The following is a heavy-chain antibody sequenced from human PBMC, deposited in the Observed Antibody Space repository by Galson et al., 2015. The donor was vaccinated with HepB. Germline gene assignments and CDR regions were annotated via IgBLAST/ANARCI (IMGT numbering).Heavy chain of an antibody. D-gene: IGHD2-2*01. V-gene: IGHV4-39*01. J-gene: IGHJ3*02. CDR1: GGSISSSSYY. CDR2: IYYSGST. CDR3: ARQTSVVVPAAMRDSRPTDAFDI. Sequence: ETLSLTCTVSGGSISSSSYYWGWIRQPPGKGLEWIGSIYYSGSTYYNPSLKSRVTISVDTSKNQFSLKLSSVTAADTAVYYCARQTSVVVPAAMRDSRPTDAFDIWGQGTMVTVSS.